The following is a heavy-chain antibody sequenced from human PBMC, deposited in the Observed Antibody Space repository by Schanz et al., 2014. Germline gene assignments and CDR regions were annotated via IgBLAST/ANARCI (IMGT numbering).Heavy chain of an antibody. CDR2: IWYDGNNK. V-gene: IGHV3-33*01. J-gene: IGHJ5*02. D-gene: IGHD3-3*01. Sequence: QVQLVESGGGVVQPGRSLRLSCAASGFTFSAYGMHWVRQAPGKGLEWVAVIWYDGNNKYYADSVKGRFTISRDNSKNTLYLQMNSLRVEDTAVYYCASYDFWSGYSFDPWGQGTLVTVSS. CDR3: ASYDFWSGYSFDP. CDR1: GFTFSAYG.